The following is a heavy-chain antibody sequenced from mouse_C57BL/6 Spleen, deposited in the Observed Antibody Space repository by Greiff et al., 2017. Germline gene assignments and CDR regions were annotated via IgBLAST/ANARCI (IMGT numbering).Heavy chain of an antibody. CDR3: ARGEITAVVARGYFDV. D-gene: IGHD1-1*01. J-gene: IGHJ1*03. CDR1: GFTFSSYT. V-gene: IGHV5-9*01. Sequence: EVQLVESGGGLVKPGGSLNLSCAASGFTFSSYTMSWVRQTPEKRLEWVATISGGGGNTYYTDSVEGRVTFSRDNAKSTLYLQMSSLRSEDAALYYCARGEITAVVARGYFDVWGTGTTVTVSS. CDR2: ISGGGGNT.